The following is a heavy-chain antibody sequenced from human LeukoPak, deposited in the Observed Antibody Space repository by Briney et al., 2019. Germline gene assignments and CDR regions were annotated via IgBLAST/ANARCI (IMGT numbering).Heavy chain of an antibody. CDR2: ISGSGGST. CDR3: AKESGIRSYGAYFPH. V-gene: IGHV3-23*01. J-gene: IGHJ1*01. D-gene: IGHD4-17*01. Sequence: PGGSLRLSCAASGFTFSSYAMSWVRQAPGKGLEWVSAISGSGGSTYYADSVKGRFTISRDNSKSTLYLQMNSLRAEDTAVYYCAKESGIRSYGAYFPHWGQGTLVSVSS. CDR1: GFTFSSYA.